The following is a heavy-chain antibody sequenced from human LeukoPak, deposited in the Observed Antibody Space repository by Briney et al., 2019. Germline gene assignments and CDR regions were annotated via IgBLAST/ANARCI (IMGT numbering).Heavy chain of an antibody. CDR2: ISYDGSKE. V-gene: IGHV3-30*04. CDR1: GFSFSYYA. D-gene: IGHD3-10*01. CDR3: AKTGDYYGSGTYYNAPDI. Sequence: QSGGSLRLSCAASGFSFSYYAMYWVRQAPGKGLEWVALISYDGSKEYYADSVKARFTISRYNSKNTLYLQMNSLGVEDTAVYYCAKTGDYYGSGTYYNAPDIWGQGTMVTVSS. J-gene: IGHJ3*02.